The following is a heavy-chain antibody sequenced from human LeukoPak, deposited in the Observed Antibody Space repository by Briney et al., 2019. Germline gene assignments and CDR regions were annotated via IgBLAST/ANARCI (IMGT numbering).Heavy chain of an antibody. D-gene: IGHD4-17*01. CDR3: AREDDYGDY. CDR1: GFTFSSYG. Sequence: PGGSLRLSCAASGFTFSSYGMHWVRQAPGQGLEWMGIINPSGGSTSYAQKFQGRVTMTRDTSTSTVYMELSSLRSEDTAVYYCAREDDYGDYWGQGTLVTVSS. J-gene: IGHJ4*02. CDR2: INPSGGST. V-gene: IGHV1-46*01.